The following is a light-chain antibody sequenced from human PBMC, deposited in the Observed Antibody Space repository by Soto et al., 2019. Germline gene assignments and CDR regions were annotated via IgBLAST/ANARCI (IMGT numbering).Light chain of an antibody. CDR2: GTS. CDR3: QQYAASPRT. CDR1: QSVSGY. Sequence: EIVLTQSPATLSLSPGERATLSCRPRQSVSGYLAWYQQKPGQAPRLLISGTSIRATGIPDRFSGSGSATDFTLTISRLEPEDFAVYYCQQYAASPRTFGQGTKVDIK. V-gene: IGKV3-20*01. J-gene: IGKJ1*01.